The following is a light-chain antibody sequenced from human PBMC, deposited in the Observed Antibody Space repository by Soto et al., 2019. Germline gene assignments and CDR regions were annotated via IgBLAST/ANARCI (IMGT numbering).Light chain of an antibody. CDR3: LQDYNYPLT. CDR1: QGIRND. V-gene: IGKV1-6*01. J-gene: IGKJ1*01. Sequence: AIQMTQSPSSLSASVGDRVTITCRASQGIRNDLGWYQQKVGKAPKLLIYGASSLQSGVPSRFSGSGFGTDFTLTISSLQPEDFATYHCLQDYNYPLTFGQGTKVGIK. CDR2: GAS.